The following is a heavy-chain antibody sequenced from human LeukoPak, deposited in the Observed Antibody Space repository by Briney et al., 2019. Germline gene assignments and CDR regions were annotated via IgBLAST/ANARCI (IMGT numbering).Heavy chain of an antibody. Sequence: ASVRVSCKASGYTFTSYAMNWVRQAPGQGLEWMGWINTNTGNPTYAQGFTGRFVFSLDTSVSTAYLQISSLKAEGTAVYYCARDRYCSGGSCYSGDFDYWGQGTLVTVSS. CDR3: ARDRYCSGGSCYSGDFDY. CDR1: GYTFTSYA. J-gene: IGHJ4*02. V-gene: IGHV7-4-1*02. CDR2: INTNTGNP. D-gene: IGHD2-15*01.